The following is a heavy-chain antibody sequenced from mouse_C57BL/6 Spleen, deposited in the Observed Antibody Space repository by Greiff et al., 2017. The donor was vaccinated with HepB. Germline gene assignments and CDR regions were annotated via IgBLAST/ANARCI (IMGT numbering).Heavy chain of an antibody. CDR2: ISSGSSTI. CDR3: ARPGNRQLRLFAY. CDR1: GFTFSDYG. D-gene: IGHD3-2*02. Sequence: EVKLVKSGGGLVKPGGSLKLSCAASGFTFSDYGMHWVRQAPEKGLEWVAYISSGSSTIYYADTVKGRFTISRDNAKNTLFLQMTSLRSEDTAMYYCARPGNRQLRLFAYWGQGTLVTVSA. V-gene: IGHV5-17*01. J-gene: IGHJ3*01.